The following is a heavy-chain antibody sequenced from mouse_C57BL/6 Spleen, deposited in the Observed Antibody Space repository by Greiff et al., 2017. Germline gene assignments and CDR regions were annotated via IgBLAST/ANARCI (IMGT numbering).Heavy chain of an antibody. CDR2: ISRGGDYI. CDR3: TRGAYYYAMDY. Sequence: EVQGVESGAGLVKPGGSLKLSCEASGFPFSSYAMSWVRQTPEKRLEWVAYISRGGDYIYYADTVKGRFTISRDNARNTLYMQMSSLKSEDTAMYYCTRGAYYYAMDYWGQGTSVTVSS. V-gene: IGHV5-9-1*02. J-gene: IGHJ4*01. CDR1: GFPFSSYA.